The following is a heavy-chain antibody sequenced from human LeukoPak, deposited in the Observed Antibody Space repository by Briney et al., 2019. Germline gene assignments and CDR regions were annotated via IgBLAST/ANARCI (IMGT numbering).Heavy chain of an antibody. D-gene: IGHD3-10*01. CDR2: FHNSRTT. J-gene: IGHJ5*02. V-gene: IGHV4-59*01. CDR1: GGSISGYS. Sequence: SETLSLTCTVSGGSISGYSWTWIRQPPGQGLEWIGYFHNSRTTSYNPSLTGRVIISVDTAMDQISLKLDSVTAADTAVYYCARGHLGLSPWGQGTLVTVSS. CDR3: ARGHLGLSP.